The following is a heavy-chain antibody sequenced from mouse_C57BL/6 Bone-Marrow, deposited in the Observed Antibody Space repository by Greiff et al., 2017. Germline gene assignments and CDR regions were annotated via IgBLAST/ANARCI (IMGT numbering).Heavy chain of an antibody. Sequence: EVMLVESGGGLVQPGGSLKLSCAASGFTFSSYAMSWVRQTPEKRLEWVATISDGGSYTYSPDNVKGRFTISRDTAKSNLYLQMSHLRSEDTAMYYCAREAYDYGAYWGQGTLVTVSA. V-gene: IGHV5-4*01. CDR3: AREAYDYGAY. J-gene: IGHJ3*01. D-gene: IGHD2-4*01. CDR2: ISDGGSYT. CDR1: GFTFSSYA.